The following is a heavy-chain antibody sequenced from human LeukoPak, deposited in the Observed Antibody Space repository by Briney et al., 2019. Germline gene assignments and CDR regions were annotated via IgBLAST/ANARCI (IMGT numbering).Heavy chain of an antibody. Sequence: PGGSLRLSCAASGFTVSSNYMSWVRQAPGKGLEWVSVIYSGGSTYYADSVKGRFTISRDNSKNTLYLQMNSLRAEDTAVYYCARDCSGGSCYSDFDYWGQGTLVTVSS. CDR3: ARDCSGGSCYSDFDY. CDR2: IYSGGST. J-gene: IGHJ4*02. D-gene: IGHD2-15*01. CDR1: GFTVSSNY. V-gene: IGHV3-53*01.